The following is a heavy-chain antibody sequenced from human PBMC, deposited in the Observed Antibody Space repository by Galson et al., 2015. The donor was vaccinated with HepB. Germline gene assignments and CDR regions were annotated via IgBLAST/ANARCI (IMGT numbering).Heavy chain of an antibody. CDR2: ISGLNGNT. V-gene: IGHV1-18*01. CDR3: AREEDGSGNYYSGKPASHAIDY. Sequence: SVKVSCKASGYPFADYGITWVRQAPGQGLVWMAWISGLNGNTNYAPKFQDRVTLTADSSTSAAYMELLSLTSDDTAVYYCAREEDGSGNYYSGKPASHAIDYWGQGTLVTVSS. J-gene: IGHJ4*02. CDR1: GYPFADYG. D-gene: IGHD3-10*01.